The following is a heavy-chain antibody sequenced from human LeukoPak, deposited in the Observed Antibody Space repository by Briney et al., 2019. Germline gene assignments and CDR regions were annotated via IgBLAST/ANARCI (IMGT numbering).Heavy chain of an antibody. Sequence: GGSLRLSCAASGFTFSSYSMNWVRQAPGKGLEWVSSISSSSSYIYYADSVKGRFTISRDNAKNSLYLQMNSLRAEDTAVYYCARGVSQEYSGYDPNWFDPWGQGTLVTVSS. V-gene: IGHV3-21*01. CDR1: GFTFSSYS. CDR2: ISSSSSYI. J-gene: IGHJ5*02. D-gene: IGHD5-12*01. CDR3: ARGVSQEYSGYDPNWFDP.